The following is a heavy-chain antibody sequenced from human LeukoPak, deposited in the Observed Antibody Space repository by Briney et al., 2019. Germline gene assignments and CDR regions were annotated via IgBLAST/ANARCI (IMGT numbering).Heavy chain of an antibody. V-gene: IGHV3-74*01. Sequence: GGSLRLSCAASGFTFSSYEVTWVRQAPGKGLMWVSRINSDGSSTTYADSVKGRFTISRDNAKNTLFLQMDSLSAEDTAVYYCAREGSGGIDYWGQGTLVTVSS. CDR2: INSDGSST. D-gene: IGHD1-26*01. J-gene: IGHJ4*02. CDR1: GFTFSSYE. CDR3: AREGSGGIDY.